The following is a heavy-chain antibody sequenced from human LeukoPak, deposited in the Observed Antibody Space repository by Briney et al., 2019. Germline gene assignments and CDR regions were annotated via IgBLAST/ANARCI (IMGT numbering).Heavy chain of an antibody. Sequence: SETLSLTCAVYGGSFSGYYWSWIRQPPGKGLEWIGEINHSGSTNYNPFLKSRVTISVDTSKNQFSLKLSSVTAADTAVYYCARGLRLRYFDWLLASWFDPWGQGTLVTVSS. CDR2: INHSGST. V-gene: IGHV4-34*01. J-gene: IGHJ5*02. CDR3: ARGLRLRYFDWLLASWFDP. D-gene: IGHD3-9*01. CDR1: GGSFSGYY.